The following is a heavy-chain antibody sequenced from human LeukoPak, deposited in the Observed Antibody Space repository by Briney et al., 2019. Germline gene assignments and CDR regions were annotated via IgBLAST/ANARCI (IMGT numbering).Heavy chain of an antibody. J-gene: IGHJ6*03. D-gene: IGHD6-19*01. CDR2: IVVGSGNT. V-gene: IGHV1-58*02. Sequence: GTSVKVSCKASGFTFTSSAMQWVRQARGQRLEWIGWIVVGSGNTNYAQKFQERVTITRDMSTSTAYMELSSLRSEDTAVYYCAAGPVRGGYYCMDVWGKGTTVTVSS. CDR3: AAGPVRGGYYCMDV. CDR1: GFTFTSSA.